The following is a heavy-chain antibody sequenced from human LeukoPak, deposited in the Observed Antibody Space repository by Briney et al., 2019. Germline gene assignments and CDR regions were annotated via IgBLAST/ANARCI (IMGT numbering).Heavy chain of an antibody. CDR1: GFTFSSYS. V-gene: IGHV3-21*01. J-gene: IGHJ4*02. D-gene: IGHD3-22*01. CDR2: ISSSSSYI. CDR3: AREGVYYYSSGYFNY. Sequence: GGSLRLSCAASGFTFSSYSMNWVRQAPGKGLEWVSSISSSSSYIYYADSVKGRFTISRDNAKNSLYLQMNSLRAEDTAVYYCAREGVYYYSSGYFNYWGQGTLVTVSS.